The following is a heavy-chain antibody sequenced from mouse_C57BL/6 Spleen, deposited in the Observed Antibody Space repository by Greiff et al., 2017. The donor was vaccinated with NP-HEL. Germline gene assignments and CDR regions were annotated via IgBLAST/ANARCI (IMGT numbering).Heavy chain of an antibody. V-gene: IGHV1-64*01. CDR2: IHPNSGST. CDR3: ARSGGMGVYYFDY. CDR1: GYTFTSYW. Sequence: QVQLQQPGAELVKPGASMKLSCKASGYTFTSYWMHWVKQRPGQGLEWIGMIHPNSGSTNYNEKFKSKATLTVDKSSSTAYMQLSSLTSEDSAVYYCARSGGMGVYYFDYWGQGTTLTVSS. J-gene: IGHJ2*01. D-gene: IGHD1-1*02.